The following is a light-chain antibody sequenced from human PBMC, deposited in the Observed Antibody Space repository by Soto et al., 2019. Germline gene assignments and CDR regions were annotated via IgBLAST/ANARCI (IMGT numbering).Light chain of an antibody. V-gene: IGKV3-15*01. J-gene: IGKJ5*01. Sequence: EIVLTQSPGTLSLSPGERATVSCVSSQSVSSSSLAWYQQNPGQAPRLLIYEASSRATGIPARFSGSGSGTEFTLTISSLQSEDFAVYYCQQYNNWPRSFGQGTRLEI. CDR1: QSVSSS. CDR2: EAS. CDR3: QQYNNWPRS.